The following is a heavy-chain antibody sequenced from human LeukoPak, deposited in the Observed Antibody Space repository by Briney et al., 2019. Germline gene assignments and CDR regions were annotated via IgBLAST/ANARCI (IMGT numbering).Heavy chain of an antibody. V-gene: IGHV3-30-3*01. Sequence: GGSLRLSCAASGFTFSSYWMSWVRQAPGKGLEWVAVISYDGSNKYYADSVKGRFTISRDNSKNTLYLQMNSLRAEDTAVYYCARLGEKADFDYWGQGTLVTVSS. D-gene: IGHD3-16*01. CDR3: ARLGEKADFDY. CDR2: ISYDGSNK. J-gene: IGHJ4*02. CDR1: GFTFSSYW.